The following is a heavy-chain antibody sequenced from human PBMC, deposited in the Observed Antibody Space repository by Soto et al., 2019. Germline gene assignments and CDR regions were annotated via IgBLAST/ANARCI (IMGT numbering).Heavy chain of an antibody. D-gene: IGHD3-10*01. CDR2: IGTLSDT. CDR1: GFTFSTFD. CDR3: ARGRSFSYDSTPPPMFDP. V-gene: IGHV3-13*01. J-gene: IGHJ5*02. Sequence: GGSLRLSCVGSGFTFSTFDIHWVRQAPGKGLEWVSGIGTLSDTFYAASVQGRFTISRQNAKNSVYLQMNSLRAGDTAFYYCARGRSFSYDSTPPPMFDPWGQGTLVTV.